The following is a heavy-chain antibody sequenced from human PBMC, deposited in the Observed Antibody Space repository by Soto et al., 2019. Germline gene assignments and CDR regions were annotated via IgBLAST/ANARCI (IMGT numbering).Heavy chain of an antibody. CDR1: GGSISSYY. Sequence: PSETLSLTCTVSGGSISSYYWSWIRQPPGKGLEWIGYIYYSGSTNYNPSLKSRVTISVDTSKNQFSLKLSSVTAADTAVYYCARGWELERLNWFDPWGQGTLVTVSS. J-gene: IGHJ5*02. D-gene: IGHD1-1*01. V-gene: IGHV4-59*01. CDR3: ARGWELERLNWFDP. CDR2: IYYSGST.